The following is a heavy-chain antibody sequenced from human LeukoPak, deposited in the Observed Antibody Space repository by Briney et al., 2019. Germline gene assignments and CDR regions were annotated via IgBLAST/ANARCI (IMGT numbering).Heavy chain of an antibody. CDR1: GGSFSGYY. V-gene: IGHV4-34*01. D-gene: IGHD3-10*01. CDR2: INHSGST. Sequence: PSETLSLTCAVYGGSFSGYYWSWIRQPPGKGLEWIGEINHSGSTNYNPSLKSRVTISVDTSKNQFSLKLSSVTAADTAVYYCAAAYYYGSGSYYREIDYWGQGTLVTVSS. J-gene: IGHJ4*02. CDR3: AAAYYYGSGSYYREIDY.